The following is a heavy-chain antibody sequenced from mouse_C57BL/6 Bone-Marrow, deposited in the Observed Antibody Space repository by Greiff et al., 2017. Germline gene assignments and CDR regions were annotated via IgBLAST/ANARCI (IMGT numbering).Heavy chain of an antibody. Sequence: QVQLQQPGAELVMPGASVKLSCKASGYTFTSYWMHWVKQRPGQGLEWIGEIDPSDSYTNYNQKFKGKSTLTVDKSSSTAYMQLSSLTSEDSAVYYCARLSDYDVEVWGAYWGQGTLVTVSA. D-gene: IGHD2-4*01. V-gene: IGHV1-69*01. CDR2: IDPSDSYT. CDR1: GYTFTSYW. CDR3: ARLSDYDVEVWGAY. J-gene: IGHJ3*01.